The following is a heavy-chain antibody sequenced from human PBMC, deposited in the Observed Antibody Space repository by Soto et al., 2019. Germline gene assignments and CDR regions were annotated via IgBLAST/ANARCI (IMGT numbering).Heavy chain of an antibody. V-gene: IGHV1-69*13. J-gene: IGHJ5*02. D-gene: IGHD3-22*01. CDR3: ARDPYYYDSGNEPEGYNWFDP. CDR2: IIPIFGTA. CDR1: GGTFSSYA. Sequence: GASVKVSCKASGGTFSSYAISWVRQAPGQGLEWMGGIIPIFGTANYAQKFQGRVTITADESTSTAYMELSSLRSEDTAVYYCARDPYYYDSGNEPEGYNWFDPWGQGTLVTVSS.